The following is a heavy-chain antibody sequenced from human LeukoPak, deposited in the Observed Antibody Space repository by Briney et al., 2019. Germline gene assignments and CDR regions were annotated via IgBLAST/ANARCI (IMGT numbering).Heavy chain of an antibody. D-gene: IGHD4-17*01. CDR2: INHSGST. CDR1: GGSFSGYY. CDR3: ARVGDYGDYVNWFDP. Sequence: SETLSLTCAVYGGSFSGYYWSWIRQPPGKGLEWIGEINHSGSTNYNPSLKSRVTISVDTSKNQFSLKLSSVTAADTAIYYCARVGDYGDYVNWFDPWGPGTLVTVSS. V-gene: IGHV4-34*01. J-gene: IGHJ5*02.